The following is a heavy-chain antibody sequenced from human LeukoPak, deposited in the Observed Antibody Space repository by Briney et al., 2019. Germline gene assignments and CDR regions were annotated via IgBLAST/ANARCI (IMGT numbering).Heavy chain of an antibody. J-gene: IGHJ4*02. Sequence: GRSLRLSCSASGFTFSDYDITCFRQAPGKGLEWVSSISGLSSHIYYGDSVKGRFSISRDNAKNSLYLQMNSLGAEDTAVYYCGRAFPPLRTSSAGDLWGQGTLVTVSS. V-gene: IGHV3-21*01. CDR1: GFTFSDYD. CDR3: GRAFPPLRTSSAGDL. CDR2: ISGLSSHI. D-gene: IGHD3-16*01.